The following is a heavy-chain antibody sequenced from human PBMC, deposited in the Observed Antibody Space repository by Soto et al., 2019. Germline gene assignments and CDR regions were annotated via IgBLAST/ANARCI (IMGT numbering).Heavy chain of an antibody. Sequence: GSLLLSCAASGFTFSSYAMSWVRQAPGKGLEWVSAISGSGGSTYYADSVKGRFTISRDNSKNTLYLQMNSLRAEDTAVYYCEKDRRLSTVPYYFDYWGQGTLVTVYS. D-gene: IGHD4-17*01. J-gene: IGHJ4*02. V-gene: IGHV3-23*01. CDR2: ISGSGGST. CDR1: GFTFSSYA. CDR3: EKDRRLSTVPYYFDY.